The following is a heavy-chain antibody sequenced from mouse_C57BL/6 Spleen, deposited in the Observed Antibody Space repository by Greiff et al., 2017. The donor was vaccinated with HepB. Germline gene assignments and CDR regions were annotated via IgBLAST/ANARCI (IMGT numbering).Heavy chain of an antibody. D-gene: IGHD1-1*01. V-gene: IGHV1-80*01. Sequence: VQLQQSGAELVKPGASVKISCKASGYAFSSYWMNWVKQRPGKGLEWIGQIYPGDGDTNYNGKFKGKATLNADNSSSTAYMQPSSLTSEDSAVYFCARKGPYYGSSYDWYFDVWGTGTTVTVSS. J-gene: IGHJ1*03. CDR3: ARKGPYYGSSYDWYFDV. CDR2: IYPGDGDT. CDR1: GYAFSSYW.